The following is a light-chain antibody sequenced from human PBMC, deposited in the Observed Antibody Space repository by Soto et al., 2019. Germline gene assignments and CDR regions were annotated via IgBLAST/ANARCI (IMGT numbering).Light chain of an antibody. CDR1: QSVSIW. V-gene: IGKV1-5*03. CDR2: KSS. J-gene: IGKJ1*01. CDR3: QQFNTSPWT. Sequence: DIQMTQSPSTPSASEGDRVTISCRASQSVSIWLAWYQQKPGRAPKLLIYKSSILESGVQSRFSGSGSGTEFTLTIRSLQPDDFATYYCQQFNTSPWTFGQGTKVDI.